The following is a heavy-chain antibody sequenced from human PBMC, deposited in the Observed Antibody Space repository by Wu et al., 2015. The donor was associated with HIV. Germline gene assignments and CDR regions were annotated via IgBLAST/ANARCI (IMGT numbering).Heavy chain of an antibody. CDR1: GGSFSSYS. Sequence: QVQLVQSGAGVKKPGSSMTHSCKVSGGSFSSYSISWVRQAPGQGLEWMGGIIPIFGTTHYAQKFQGRVTISTDESTTTGYMDLSSLRSEDTAVYYCARGPDTLVRGLNYYGMDVWGQGTTVAVSS. D-gene: IGHD3-10*01. V-gene: IGHV1-69*05. J-gene: IGHJ6*02. CDR3: ARGPDTLVRGLNYYGMDV. CDR2: IIPIFGTT.